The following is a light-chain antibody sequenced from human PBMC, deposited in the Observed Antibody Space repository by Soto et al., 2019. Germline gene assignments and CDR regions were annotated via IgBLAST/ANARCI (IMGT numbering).Light chain of an antibody. V-gene: IGLV2-14*03. CDR1: SSDVGGFNY. J-gene: IGLJ1*01. CDR3: HSYTSSSTYV. CDR2: DVT. Sequence: QSVLTQPASVSGSPGQSITISCTGTSSDVGGFNYVSWYQQHPGKAPKLMIYDVTNRPSGVSYRFSGSKSGNTASLTISGLQAEDEADDYCHSYTSSSTYVFGTGTKLTVL.